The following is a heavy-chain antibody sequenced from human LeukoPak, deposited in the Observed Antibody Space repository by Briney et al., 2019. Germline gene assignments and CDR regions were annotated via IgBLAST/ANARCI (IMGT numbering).Heavy chain of an antibody. CDR1: GFTFSSYE. CDR3: AIVKVQPRKSSGPPYYYYYMDV. CDR2: ISSSGSTI. J-gene: IGHJ6*03. V-gene: IGHV3-48*03. D-gene: IGHD3-22*01. Sequence: GGSLRLSCAASGFTFSSYEMNWVRQAPGKGLEWVSYISSSGSTIYYADSVKGRFTISRDNAKNSLYLQMNSLRAEDTAVYYCAIVKVQPRKSSGPPYYYYYMDVWGKGTTVTISS.